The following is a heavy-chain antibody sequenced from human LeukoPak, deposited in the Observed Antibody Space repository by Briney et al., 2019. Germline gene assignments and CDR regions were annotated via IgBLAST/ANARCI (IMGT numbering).Heavy chain of an antibody. Sequence: KPSETLSLTCAVYGGSFSGYYWSWIRQPPGKGLEWIGEINHSGSTNYNPSLKSRVTISVDTSKNQFSLKLSSVTAADTAVYYCARRPDSKGNYDSDYWGQGTLVTVSS. CDR3: ARRPDSKGNYDSDY. D-gene: IGHD1-7*01. J-gene: IGHJ4*02. CDR1: GGSFSGYY. V-gene: IGHV4-34*01. CDR2: INHSGST.